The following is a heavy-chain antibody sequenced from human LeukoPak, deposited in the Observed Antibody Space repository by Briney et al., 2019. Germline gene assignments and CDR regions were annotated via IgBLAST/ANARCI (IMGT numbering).Heavy chain of an antibody. CDR2: IWYDGSNK. J-gene: IGHJ3*02. D-gene: IGHD3-22*01. Sequence: QPGRSLRLSCAASGFTFSTYGMHWVRQAPGKGLEWVALIWYDGSNKYYADSVKGRFTISRDNAKNSLYLQMNSLRDEDTAVYYCARAAPYYYDSSGYSAFDSWGQGTMVTVSA. CDR3: ARAAPYYYDSSGYSAFDS. CDR1: GFTFSTYG. V-gene: IGHV3-33*01.